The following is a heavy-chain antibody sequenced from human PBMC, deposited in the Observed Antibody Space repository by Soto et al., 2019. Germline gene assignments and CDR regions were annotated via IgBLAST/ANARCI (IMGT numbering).Heavy chain of an antibody. Sequence: GSLSLSCAASGFPFNSYGMNWVRQAPGKGLEWVAGVSAGGGDTSYADSVKGRFTISRDNSKDTLYLQMNSLRAEDTAVYYCAKRCSRAHYYGMDVWGQGTTVTVSS. V-gene: IGHV3-23*01. J-gene: IGHJ6*02. CDR3: AKRCSRAHYYGMDV. D-gene: IGHD2-2*01. CDR1: GFPFNSYG. CDR2: VSAGGGDT.